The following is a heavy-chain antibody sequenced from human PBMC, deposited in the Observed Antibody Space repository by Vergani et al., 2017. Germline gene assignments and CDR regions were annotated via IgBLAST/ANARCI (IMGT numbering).Heavy chain of an antibody. CDR3: ARDHRDYNNYPGTFDI. V-gene: IGHV3-11*01. J-gene: IGHJ3*02. CDR1: GFSFSDHY. Sequence: QVQLVESGGGLVEPGGSLRLSCAASGFSFSDHYMTWIRQAPGKGLEWVSYISNSGNTIEYADSVKGRFSISRDNAKSSLFLQMDSLRAEDTAVYYCARDHRDYNNYPGTFDIWGQGSMVTVS. CDR2: ISNSGNTI. D-gene: IGHD5-24*01.